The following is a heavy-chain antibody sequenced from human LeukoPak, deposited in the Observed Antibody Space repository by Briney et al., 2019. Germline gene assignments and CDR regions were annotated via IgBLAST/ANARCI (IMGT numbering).Heavy chain of an antibody. V-gene: IGHV3-53*01. CDR1: GFTVSGNY. J-gene: IGHJ4*02. CDR2: IYSGGTT. CDR3: TRGEVRGYQIFDY. Sequence: GGSLRLSCTASGFTVSGNYMNWVRQAPGRGLEWVSLIYSGGTTYYADSVKGRFTISRDNSKNTLYLQMSSLRAEDTAVYYCTRGEVRGYQIFDYWGQGTLVTVSS. D-gene: IGHD3-10*01.